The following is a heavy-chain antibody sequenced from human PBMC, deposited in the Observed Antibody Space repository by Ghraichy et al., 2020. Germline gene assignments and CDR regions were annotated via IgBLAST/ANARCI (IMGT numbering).Heavy chain of an antibody. D-gene: IGHD4-17*01. V-gene: IGHV3-48*02. CDR3: ARDDYGDYSDAFDI. J-gene: IGHJ3*02. Sequence: GGSLRLSCAASGFTFSSYSMNWVRQAPGKGLEWVSYISSSSSTIYYADSVKGRFTISRDNAKNSLYLQMNSLRDEDTAVYYCARDDYGDYSDAFDIWGQGKMVTVSS. CDR1: GFTFSSYS. CDR2: ISSSSSTI.